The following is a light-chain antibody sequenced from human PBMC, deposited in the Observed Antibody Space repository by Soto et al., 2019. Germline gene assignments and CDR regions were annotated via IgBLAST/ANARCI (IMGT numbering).Light chain of an antibody. CDR3: SSYAGSNNHVV. CDR2: EVT. J-gene: IGLJ2*01. Sequence: QSALTQPPSASGSPGQSVTISCTGTSSDVGGYDFVSWYQQHPGKAPKFMIYEVTKRPSGVPDRFSDSKSGNTASLTVSGLQVEDEADYYCSSYAGSNNHVVFGGGTKLTVL. V-gene: IGLV2-8*01. CDR1: SSDVGGYDF.